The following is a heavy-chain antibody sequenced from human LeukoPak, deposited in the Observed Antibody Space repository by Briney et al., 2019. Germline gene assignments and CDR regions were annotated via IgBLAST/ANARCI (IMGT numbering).Heavy chain of an antibody. J-gene: IGHJ4*02. CDR3: LRTVWRDGHDFPDY. V-gene: IGHV3-30*03. CDR1: GFTFSRFG. CDR2: ISSNNDNT. D-gene: IGHD5-12*01. Sequence: GKSLRLSCIASGFTFSRFGMQWVRQVPGKGLEWVGLISSNNDNTFYADSVRGRFSISRDHSRNTLYLQLNDLRAEDTAVYFCLRTVWRDGHDFPDYCGQGTLVTVSS.